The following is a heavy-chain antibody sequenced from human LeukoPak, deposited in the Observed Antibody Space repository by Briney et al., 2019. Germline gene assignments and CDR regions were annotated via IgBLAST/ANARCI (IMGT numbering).Heavy chain of an antibody. J-gene: IGHJ4*02. CDR2: ISSSSSYI. V-gene: IGHV3-21*01. CDR1: GFTFSSYT. D-gene: IGHD4-17*01. Sequence: PGGALRLSCAASGFTFSSYTTNWGRHGPGKGVEWVLSISSSSSYIYYAASVNGRFTISRDNAKNSLYLQMKSLRAEDTAVYYCARRGYGDYESGYFDYWGQGTLVTVSS. CDR3: ARRGYGDYESGYFDY.